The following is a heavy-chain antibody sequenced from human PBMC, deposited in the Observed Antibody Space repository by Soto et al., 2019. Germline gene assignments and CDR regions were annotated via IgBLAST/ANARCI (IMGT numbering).Heavy chain of an antibody. CDR3: AKGAFWSGSTHYYYYYMDV. D-gene: IGHD3-3*01. V-gene: IGHV3-23*01. CDR2: ISGSGGST. CDR1: GFTFSRYA. J-gene: IGHJ6*03. Sequence: GGSLRLSCAASGFTFSRYAMSWVRQAPGKGLEWVSAISGSGGSTYYADSVKGRFTISRDNSKNTLYLQMNSLRAEDTAVYYCAKGAFWSGSTHYYYYYMDVWGKGTTVTVSS.